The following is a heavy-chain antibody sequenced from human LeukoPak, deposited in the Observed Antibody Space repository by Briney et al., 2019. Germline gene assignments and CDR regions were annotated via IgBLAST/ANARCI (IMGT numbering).Heavy chain of an antibody. J-gene: IGHJ5*02. CDR1: GFTFSSYW. CDR3: ARERGIAVAGSPNWFDP. D-gene: IGHD6-19*01. V-gene: IGHV3-74*01. CDR2: INSDGSST. Sequence: GGSLRLSCAASGFTFSSYWMHWVRQAPGKGLVWVSRINSDGSSTSYADSVKGRFTISRDNAKNTLYLQMNSLRAEDTAVHYCARERGIAVAGSPNWFDPWGQGTLVTVSS.